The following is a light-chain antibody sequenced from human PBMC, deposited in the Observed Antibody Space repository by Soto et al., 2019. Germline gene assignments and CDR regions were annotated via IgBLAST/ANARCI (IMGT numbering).Light chain of an antibody. CDR3: QQYNDWPRT. V-gene: IGKV3-15*01. CDR1: QGVSRD. CDR2: HAS. J-gene: IGKJ1*01. Sequence: EIEMTQSPDTLSVSPGERVALSCRASQGVSRDLAWYQQKPGQAPRLLIYHASTRATGIPARFSGTGSGTEFTLTISSVQSEDFALYYCQQYNDWPRTFGQGSKVEIK.